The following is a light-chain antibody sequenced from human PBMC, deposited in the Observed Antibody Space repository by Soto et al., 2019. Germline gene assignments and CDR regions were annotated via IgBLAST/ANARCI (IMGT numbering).Light chain of an antibody. CDR2: DVN. Sequence: QSVLTQPPSASGSPGQSVTISCTGTSSDVGGYNYVSWYQQRPGKAPKLMISDVNKRPSGDPDRFSGSKSGNTASLTVSGLQAEDEADYYCSSYAGNNIYVFGGGTKVTVL. J-gene: IGLJ1*01. CDR3: SSYAGNNIYV. CDR1: SSDVGGYNY. V-gene: IGLV2-8*01.